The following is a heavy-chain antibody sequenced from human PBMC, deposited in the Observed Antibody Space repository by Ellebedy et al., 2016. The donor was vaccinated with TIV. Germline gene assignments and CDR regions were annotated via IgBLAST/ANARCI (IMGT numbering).Heavy chain of an antibody. CDR1: GYNFTSYW. CDR3: ARGGWSLIDY. J-gene: IGHJ4*02. V-gene: IGHV5-51*01. Sequence: GESLKISCKGSGYNFTSYWIGWVRQMPGEGREWMGIIYPGDSDTIYSPSFQGHVTISADKSNSTADLQWSSLKASDTAMYYCARGGWSLIDYWGQGTLVTVSS. D-gene: IGHD6-19*01. CDR2: IYPGDSDT.